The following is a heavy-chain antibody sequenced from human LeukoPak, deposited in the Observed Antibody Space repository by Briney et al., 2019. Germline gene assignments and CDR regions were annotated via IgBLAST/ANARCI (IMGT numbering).Heavy chain of an antibody. V-gene: IGHV3-30*04. CDR3: ARPEVTYYYYYYMDV. Sequence: GGSLRLSCAAPGFTFSSYAMHWVRQAPGKGLEWVAVISYDGSNKYYADSVKGRFTISRDNSKNTLYLQMNSLRAEDTAVYYCARPEVTYYYYYYMDVWGKGTTVTVSS. CDR1: GFTFSSYA. D-gene: IGHD5-18*01. J-gene: IGHJ6*03. CDR2: ISYDGSNK.